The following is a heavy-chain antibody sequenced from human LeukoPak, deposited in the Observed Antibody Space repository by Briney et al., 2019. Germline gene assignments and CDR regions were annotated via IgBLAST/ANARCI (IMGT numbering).Heavy chain of an antibody. Sequence: KSSETLSLTCTVSGGSISSYYWSWIRQPPGKGLEWIGYIYYSGSTNYNPSLKSRVTISVDTSKTQFSLKLSSVTAADTAVYYCARSGYSYGQRYYYYYMDVWGKGTTVTVSS. J-gene: IGHJ6*03. CDR1: GGSISSYY. CDR2: IYYSGST. CDR3: ARSGYSYGQRYYYYYMDV. V-gene: IGHV4-59*01. D-gene: IGHD5-18*01.